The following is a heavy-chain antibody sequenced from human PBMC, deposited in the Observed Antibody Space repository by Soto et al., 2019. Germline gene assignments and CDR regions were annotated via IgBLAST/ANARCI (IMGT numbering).Heavy chain of an antibody. CDR2: IKPNGGST. CDR1: GDTFNSYH. J-gene: IGHJ5*02. Sequence: GASVKVSCQAPGDTFNSYHLDWVRQDAGGGREWLGVIKPNGGSTIYAQQFRGRVTMTRDTSTSTVYMELRSLSSEDTAFYYCARSSGGNFGIIIEGTNWFAPWGQGTLVTVSS. CDR3: ARSSGGNFGIIIEGTNWFAP. D-gene: IGHD3-3*01. V-gene: IGHV1-46*02.